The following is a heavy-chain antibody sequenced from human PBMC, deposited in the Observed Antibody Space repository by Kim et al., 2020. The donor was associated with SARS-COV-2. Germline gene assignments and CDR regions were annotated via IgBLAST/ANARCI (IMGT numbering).Heavy chain of an antibody. J-gene: IGHJ4*02. CDR2: IYYSGST. CDR3: ARRGAVGYGGNLDY. V-gene: IGHV4-39*01. CDR1: GGSISSSSYY. D-gene: IGHD4-17*01. Sequence: SETLSLTCTVSGGSISSSSYYWGWIRQPPGKGLEWIGSIYYSGSTYYNPSLKSRVTISVDTSKNQFSLKLSSVTAADTAVYYCARRGAVGYGGNLDYWGQGTLVTVSS.